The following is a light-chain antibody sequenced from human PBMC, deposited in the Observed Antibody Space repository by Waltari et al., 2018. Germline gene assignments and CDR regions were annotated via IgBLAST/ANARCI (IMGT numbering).Light chain of an antibody. Sequence: CGASKRRSWFLNWYQYKPGEAPQLLIYATSTLRSGAPSRFSGSGSETEFTLTISNLQPEDCAISYCQQSMTSTKFTFGGGTKVQLK. J-gene: IGKJ4*01. CDR1: KRRSWF. CDR2: ATS. V-gene: IGKV1-39*01. CDR3: QQSMTSTKFT.